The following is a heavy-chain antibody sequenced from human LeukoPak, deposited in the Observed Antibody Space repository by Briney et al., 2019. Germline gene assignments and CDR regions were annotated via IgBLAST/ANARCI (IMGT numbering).Heavy chain of an antibody. CDR3: AKDLTRGEIGMVLRGPVD. CDR2: ISDDGSNK. V-gene: IGHV3-30*18. CDR1: GFTFSSYA. Sequence: GGSLRLSCTASGFTFSSYAMSWVRQAPGKGLEWVALISDDGSNKFYGDSVKGRFTISRDNSKNTLYVQMNSLRAGDTAVYYCAKDLTRGEIGMVLRGPVDWGRGTLVTVSS. J-gene: IGHJ4*02. D-gene: IGHD2-8*01.